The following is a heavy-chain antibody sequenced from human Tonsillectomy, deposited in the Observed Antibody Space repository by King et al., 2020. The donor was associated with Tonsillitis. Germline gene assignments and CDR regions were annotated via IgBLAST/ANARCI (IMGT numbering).Heavy chain of an antibody. V-gene: IGHV3-53*01. J-gene: IGHJ4*02. CDR2: IYSGGSI. CDR3: ARDLMGATAGFDY. CDR1: GFTVSSNY. Sequence: VQLVESGGGLIQPGGSLRLSCAASGFTVSSNYMTWVRQAPGKGLEWVSVIYSGGSIYYADSVKGLFTISRDNSNNTLYLQMNSLRAEETAVYYCARDLMGATAGFDYWGQGTLVTVSS. D-gene: IGHD1-26*01.